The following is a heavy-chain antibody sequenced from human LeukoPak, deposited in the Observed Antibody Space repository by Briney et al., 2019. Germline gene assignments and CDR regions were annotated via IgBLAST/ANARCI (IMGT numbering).Heavy chain of an antibody. CDR1: GFTFSDSA. V-gene: IGHV3-23*01. CDR3: AKDRGIVVVGRFDP. D-gene: IGHD2-2*01. CDR2: ISGSGGTA. Sequence: PGGSLRLSCAASGFTFSDSAMTWVRQAPGKGLEWVSSISGSGGTAYHADSVEGRFTISRDNSKKTLYLQMNNLRAEDTAFYYCAKDRGIVVVGRFDPWGQGTLVTVSS. J-gene: IGHJ5*02.